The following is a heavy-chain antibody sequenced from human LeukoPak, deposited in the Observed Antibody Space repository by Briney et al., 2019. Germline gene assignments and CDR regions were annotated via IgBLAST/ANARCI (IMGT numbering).Heavy chain of an antibody. CDR3: ARGMDYYDNRGYTTDS. CDR2: LNSDGSST. D-gene: IGHD3-22*01. V-gene: IGHV3-74*01. CDR1: GFTFSTYW. Sequence: GGSLRLSCAASGFTFSTYWMLWVRQVPGKGLVWVSRLNSDGSSTTYADSVKGRFTISRDNAKNTLYLQMNGLRVEDTAVYFCARGMDYYDNRGYTTDSWGQGTLVTVAS. J-gene: IGHJ4*02.